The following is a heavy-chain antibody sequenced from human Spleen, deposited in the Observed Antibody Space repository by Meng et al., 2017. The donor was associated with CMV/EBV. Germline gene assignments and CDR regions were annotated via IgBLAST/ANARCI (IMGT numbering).Heavy chain of an antibody. CDR1: GYTFTSYD. Sequence: QVQLVQSGAEVKKPGASVKVSCKASGYTFTSYDINWVRQATGQGLEWMGWMNPNSGNTGYAKKFQGRVSFTRNTSMRTAYMELSSLRSEDTAVYYCARDRGIRNWFDPWGQGTLVTVSS. CDR3: ARDRGIRNWFDP. J-gene: IGHJ5*02. CDR2: MNPNSGNT. V-gene: IGHV1-8*01. D-gene: IGHD1-26*01.